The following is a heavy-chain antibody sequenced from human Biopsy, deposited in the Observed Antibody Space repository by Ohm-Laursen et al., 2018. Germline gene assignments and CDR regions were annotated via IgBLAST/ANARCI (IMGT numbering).Heavy chain of an antibody. CDR3: ARGYSV. D-gene: IGHD5-18*01. J-gene: IGHJ4*02. Sequence: SLRLSCTASGFTFSNYWMTWVRQAPGKGLEWVANIKEDGSVIHYLDSVKGRFTISRDNTESSLYLQMNNLTAEDTAVYYCARGYSVWGQGTLVTVSS. V-gene: IGHV3-7*01. CDR1: GFTFSNYW. CDR2: IKEDGSVI.